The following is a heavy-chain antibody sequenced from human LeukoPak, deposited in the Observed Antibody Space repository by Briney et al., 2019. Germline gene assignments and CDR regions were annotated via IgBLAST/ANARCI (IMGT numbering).Heavy chain of an antibody. V-gene: IGHV4-59*08. Sequence: SETLSLTCTVSGGSISSYFWSWLRQPPGKGLEWIGYIYYTGSTNYNPSLKGRVTISVDTSKNQFSLKLSSVTAADTAVYYCARRGYGSSSSWYYFDYWGQGTLVTVSS. J-gene: IGHJ4*02. CDR3: ARRGYGSSSSWYYFDY. D-gene: IGHD6-13*01. CDR2: IYYTGST. CDR1: GGSISSYF.